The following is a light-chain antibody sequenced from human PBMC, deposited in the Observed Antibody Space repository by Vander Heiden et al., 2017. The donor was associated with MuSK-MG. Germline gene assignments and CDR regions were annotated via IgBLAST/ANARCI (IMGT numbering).Light chain of an antibody. CDR1: QSSRSD. V-gene: IGKV1-39*01. J-gene: IGKJ2*01. CDR3: QQSDRSGQT. Sequence: DIHMSQSPSSLSASVGDRVTITCRASQSSRSDLNWYQQKPGKAPKLLIYAASSLESGVPSRFSGSGSGTDFTLTISRRQPEDFATYYCQQSDRSGQTFGEGTKVEIK. CDR2: AAS.